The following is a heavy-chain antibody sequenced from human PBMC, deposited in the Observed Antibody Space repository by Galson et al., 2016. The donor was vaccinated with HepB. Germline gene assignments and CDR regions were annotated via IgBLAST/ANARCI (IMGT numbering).Heavy chain of an antibody. D-gene: IGHD1-7*01. CDR1: GYTFTTYG. CDR2: ISAYNGNT. V-gene: IGHV1-18*04. J-gene: IGHJ5*02. Sequence: SVKVSCKASGYTFTTYGINWVRQAPGQGLEWMGWISAYNGNTNYAQKFQGRVTMTTDTSTSTAYMELRSLGSDDTAVYYCARIRSLPPSANYFDPWGQGTLVTVSS. CDR3: ARIRSLPPSANYFDP.